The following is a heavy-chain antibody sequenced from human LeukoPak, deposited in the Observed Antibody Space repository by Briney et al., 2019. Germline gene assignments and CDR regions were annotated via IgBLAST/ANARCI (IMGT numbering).Heavy chain of an antibody. CDR3: ARSPYGGNSFDY. Sequence: ASVKVSCKASGYTFTRYYMHWVRQAPGQGLEWMGWINPNSGGTNYAQKFQGRVTMTRDTSISTAYMELSRLRSDDTAVYYCARSPYGGNSFDYWGQGTLVTVSS. CDR2: INPNSGGT. V-gene: IGHV1-2*02. J-gene: IGHJ4*02. D-gene: IGHD4-23*01. CDR1: GYTFTRYY.